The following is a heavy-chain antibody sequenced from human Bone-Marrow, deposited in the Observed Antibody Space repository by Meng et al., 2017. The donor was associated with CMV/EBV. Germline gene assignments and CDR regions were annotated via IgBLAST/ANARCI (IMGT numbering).Heavy chain of an antibody. CDR1: GGSSSSSSYY. Sequence: TVSGGSSSSSSYYWGWIRQPPGKGLEWIGSIYYSGSTYYNPSLKSRVTISVDTSKNQFSLKLSSVTAADTAVYYCASLTRGYYLDYWGQGTLVTVSS. V-gene: IGHV4-39*01. CDR2: IYYSGST. CDR3: ASLTRGYYLDY. D-gene: IGHD7-27*01. J-gene: IGHJ4*02.